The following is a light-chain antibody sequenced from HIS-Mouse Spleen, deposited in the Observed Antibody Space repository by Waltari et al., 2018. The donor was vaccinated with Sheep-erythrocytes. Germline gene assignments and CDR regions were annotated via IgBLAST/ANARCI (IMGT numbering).Light chain of an antibody. V-gene: IGLV2-11*01. CDR1: RSDVGGYNY. CDR2: DVS. CDR3: CSYAGSYNHV. J-gene: IGLJ1*01. Sequence: QSALTQPRPVSGSPGPSVTISCTGTRSDVGGYNYVSWYQQYPGKAPKLMIYDVSKRPSGVPDRFSGSKSGNTASLTISGLQAEDEADYYCCSYAGSYNHVFATGTKVTVL.